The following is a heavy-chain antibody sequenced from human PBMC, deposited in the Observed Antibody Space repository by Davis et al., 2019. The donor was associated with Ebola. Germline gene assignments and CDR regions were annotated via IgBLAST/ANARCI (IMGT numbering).Heavy chain of an antibody. CDR2: IKQDASEK. J-gene: IGHJ6*04. CDR1: GFTFSSYA. V-gene: IGHV3-7*03. Sequence: GESLKISCAASGFTFSSYAMSWVRQAPGKGLEWVANIKQDASEKTYVDSVKGRFTISRDNAKNSLYLQMNSLRAEDTAVYYCARALSHVVPAAIGYYYGMDVWGKGTTVTVSS. D-gene: IGHD2-2*01. CDR3: ARALSHVVPAAIGYYYGMDV.